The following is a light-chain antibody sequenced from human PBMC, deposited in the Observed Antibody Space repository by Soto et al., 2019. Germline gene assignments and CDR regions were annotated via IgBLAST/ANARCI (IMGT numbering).Light chain of an antibody. Sequence: EIGMTQSPPSLTVTPGEPASISCRSSQRLLHSNGNTFLDWYLQKPGQSPQLLIYLGSNRASGVPDRVSGSEAGTDFTLKISRVEAEEVGVYYCMQALQTPYTFGQGTKVYIK. CDR3: MQALQTPYT. V-gene: IGKV2-28*01. J-gene: IGKJ2*01. CDR2: LGS. CDR1: QRLLHSNGNTF.